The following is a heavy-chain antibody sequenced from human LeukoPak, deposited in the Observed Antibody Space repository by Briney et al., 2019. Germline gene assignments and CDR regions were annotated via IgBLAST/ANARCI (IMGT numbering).Heavy chain of an antibody. CDR2: ISGSGGST. CDR1: GFTFSSYA. D-gene: IGHD6-19*01. CDR3: AKERFSGWTHDAFDI. J-gene: IGHJ3*02. Sequence: PGGSLRLSCAASGFTFSSYAMSWVRQAPGKGLEWVSTISGSGGSTYYADSVKGRFTISRDNSKSTLYLQMNSLRAEDTAVYFCAKERFSGWTHDAFDIWGQGTMVTVSS. V-gene: IGHV3-23*01.